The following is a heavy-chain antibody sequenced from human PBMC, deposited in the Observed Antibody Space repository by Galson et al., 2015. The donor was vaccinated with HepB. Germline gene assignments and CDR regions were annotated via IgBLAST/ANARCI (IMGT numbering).Heavy chain of an antibody. CDR1: GFTFGTYG. V-gene: IGHV3-30*18. J-gene: IGHJ3*02. D-gene: IGHD5-12*01. CDR3: SNLIFGGGYDWVTGSFDI. Sequence: SLRLSCAASGFTFGTYGMHWVRQAPGKGLEWVAVISYDGSNKDYDYSVKGRFTISRDNSKCTLYLQMNILSAEDTAVDDCSNLIFGGGYDWVTGSFDIWGQGTMVTVSS. CDR2: ISYDGSNK.